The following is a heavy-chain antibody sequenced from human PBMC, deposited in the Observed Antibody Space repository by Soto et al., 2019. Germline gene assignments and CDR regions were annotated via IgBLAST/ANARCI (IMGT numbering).Heavy chain of an antibody. CDR1: GFTFSSYG. CDR3: ATTVTTYFDY. J-gene: IGHJ4*02. V-gene: IGHV3-30*03. CDR2: ISYDGSNK. Sequence: QPGGSLRLSCAASGFTFSSYGMHWVRQAPGKGLEWVAVISYDGSNKYYADSVKGRFTISRDNSKNTLYLQMNSLRAEDTAVYYCATTVTTYFDYWGQGTLVTVSS. D-gene: IGHD4-17*01.